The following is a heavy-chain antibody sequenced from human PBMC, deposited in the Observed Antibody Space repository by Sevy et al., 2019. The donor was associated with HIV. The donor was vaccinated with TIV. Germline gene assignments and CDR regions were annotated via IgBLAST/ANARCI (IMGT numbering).Heavy chain of an antibody. CDR1: GFTFSSYA. CDR2: ISGSGGST. CDR3: ANHGMAHYYYGMDV. V-gene: IGHV3-23*01. Sequence: GGSLRLSCAASGFTFSSYAMSWVRQTPGKGLEWVSAISGSGGSTYYADSVKGRFTISRDNSKNTLYLQMNSLGAEDTAVYYCANHGMAHYYYGMDVWGQGTTVTVSS. J-gene: IGHJ6*02.